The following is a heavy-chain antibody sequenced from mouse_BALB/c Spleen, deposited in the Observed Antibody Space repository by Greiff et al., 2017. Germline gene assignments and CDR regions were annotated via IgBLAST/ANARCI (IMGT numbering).Heavy chain of an antibody. CDR3: ARYTTAYYYAMDY. V-gene: IGHV1-54*01. CDR2: INPGSGGT. J-gene: IGHJ4*01. D-gene: IGHD1-2*01. Sequence: VQLQQSGAELVRPGTSVKVSCKASGYAFTNYLIEWVKQRPGQGLEWIGVINPGSGGTNYNEKFKGKATLTADKSSSTAYMRRSSLTSDDSAVYFCARYTTAYYYAMDYWGQGTSVTVSS. CDR1: GYAFTNYL.